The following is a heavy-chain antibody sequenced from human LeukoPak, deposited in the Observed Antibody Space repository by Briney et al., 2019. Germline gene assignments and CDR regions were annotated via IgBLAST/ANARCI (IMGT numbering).Heavy chain of an antibody. CDR2: ISAYNGNT. CDR3: ARVNSGSHSAFDY. V-gene: IGHV1-18*01. Sequence: ASVKVSCKASGYTFTSYGISWVRQAPGQGLEWMGWISAYNGNTNYAQKLQGRVTMTTDTSTSTACMELRSLRSDDTAVYYCARVNSGSHSAFDYWGQGTLVTVSS. CDR1: GYTFTSYG. D-gene: IGHD1-26*01. J-gene: IGHJ4*02.